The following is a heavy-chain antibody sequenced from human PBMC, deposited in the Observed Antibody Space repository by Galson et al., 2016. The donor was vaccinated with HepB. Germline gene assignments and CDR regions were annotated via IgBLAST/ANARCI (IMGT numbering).Heavy chain of an antibody. CDR1: GYSFTSVV. CDR3: ARGRCGITIRNYGMDV. Sequence: SVKVSCKASGYSFTSVVMNWVRQAPGQGPEFMGWINTNTGDPMYAPGFTGRFVFSVDASVSTAYLQIISLEADDSAVYYCARGRCGITIRNYGMDVWGQGTTVTVSS. CDR2: INTNTGDP. D-gene: IGHD5-24*01. V-gene: IGHV7-4-1*02. J-gene: IGHJ6*02.